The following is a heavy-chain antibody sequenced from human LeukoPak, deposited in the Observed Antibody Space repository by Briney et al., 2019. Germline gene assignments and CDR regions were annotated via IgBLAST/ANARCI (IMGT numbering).Heavy chain of an antibody. CDR3: ARGSSSSSGVDY. CDR1: GGSISSGGYY. D-gene: IGHD6-6*01. J-gene: IGHJ4*02. Sequence: PSQTLSLTCTVSGGSISSGGYYWSWIRQPPGKGLEWIGYIYHSGSTYYNPSLKSRVTISVDRSKNQFSLKLSSVTAANTAVYYCARGSSSSSGVDYWGQGTLVTVSS. V-gene: IGHV4-30-2*01. CDR2: IYHSGST.